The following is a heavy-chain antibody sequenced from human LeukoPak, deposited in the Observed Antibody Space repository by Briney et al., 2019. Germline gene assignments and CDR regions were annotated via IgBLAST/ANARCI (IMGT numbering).Heavy chain of an antibody. D-gene: IGHD1-14*01. CDR2: IDYRGDT. V-gene: IGHV4-34*01. CDR3: APGRAILDAY. CDR1: GGSFGTYY. J-gene: IGHJ4*02. Sequence: SETLSLTCALYGGSFGTYYWFWVRQPPGKGLEWIGEIDYRGDTNYNPSLKSRVTISVDTTKNQFSLKQRSVTAADTAVYYCAPGRAILDAYWAQGTLVTVTS.